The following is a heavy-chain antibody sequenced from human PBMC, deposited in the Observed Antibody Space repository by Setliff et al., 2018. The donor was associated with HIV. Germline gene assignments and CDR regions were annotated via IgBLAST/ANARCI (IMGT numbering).Heavy chain of an antibody. CDR3: ARVVELQWGKAWFHP. V-gene: IGHV4-4*07. CDR2: LHLSGKS. D-gene: IGHD1-7*01. Sequence: SETLSLTCNISGVSIDSHYWSWIRQAAGQELEWIGRLHLSGKSNYNPSLKSRITLSVDKPKNQFFLTLSSVTTADTAIYYCARVVELQWGKAWFHPWGQGTLVTVSS. CDR1: GVSIDSHY. J-gene: IGHJ5*02.